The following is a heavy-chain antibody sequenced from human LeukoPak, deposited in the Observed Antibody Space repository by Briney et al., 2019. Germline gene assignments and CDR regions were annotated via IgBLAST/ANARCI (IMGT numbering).Heavy chain of an antibody. D-gene: IGHD5-24*01. V-gene: IGHV4-59*10. CDR3: ASGRDGYNS. CDR2: IYTSGST. Sequence: SETLSLTCAVYGGSFSGYYWSWIRQPAGKGLEWIGRIYTSGSTNYNPSLKSRVTMSVDTSKNQFSLKLSPVTAADTAVYYCASGRDGYNSWGQGTLVTVSS. CDR1: GGSFSGYY. J-gene: IGHJ4*02.